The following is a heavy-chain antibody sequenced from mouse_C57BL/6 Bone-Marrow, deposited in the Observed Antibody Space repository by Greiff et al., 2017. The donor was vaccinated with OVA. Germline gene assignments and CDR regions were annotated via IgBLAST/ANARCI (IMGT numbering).Heavy chain of an antibody. CDR3: ARRDWTSFAY. CDR2: IDPSDSYT. D-gene: IGHD3-3*01. J-gene: IGHJ3*01. CDR1: GYTFTSYW. Sequence: QVQLKQPGAELVMPGASVKLSCKASGYTFTSYWMHWVKQRPGQGLEWIGEIDPSDSYTNYNQKFKGKSTLTVDKSSSTAYMQLSSLTSEDSAVYYCARRDWTSFAYWGQGTLVTVSA. V-gene: IGHV1-69*01.